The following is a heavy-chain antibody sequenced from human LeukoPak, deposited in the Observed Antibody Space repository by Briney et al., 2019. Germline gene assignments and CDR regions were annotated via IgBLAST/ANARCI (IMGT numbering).Heavy chain of an antibody. CDR3: ARILSSITIFGVVPSGFDY. J-gene: IGHJ4*02. CDR2: IYYSGST. CDR1: GGSISSYY. D-gene: IGHD3-3*01. V-gene: IGHV4-59*01. Sequence: SETLSLTCTVSGGSISSYYWSWIRQPPGKRLEWIGYIYYSGSTNYNPSLKSRVTISVDTSKNQFSLKLSSVTAADTAVYYCARILSSITIFGVVPSGFDYWGQGTLVTVSS.